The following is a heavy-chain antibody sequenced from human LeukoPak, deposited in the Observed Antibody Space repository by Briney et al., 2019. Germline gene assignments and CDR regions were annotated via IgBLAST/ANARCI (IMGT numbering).Heavy chain of an antibody. Sequence: GSSVKVSCKASGGTFSSYAISWVRQAPGQGLEWMGRIIPIFGIANYAQKFQGRVTITADKSTSTAYMELRSLRSEDTAVYYCARGDVDTAMVTPDYWGQGTLVTVSS. D-gene: IGHD5-18*01. CDR3: ARGDVDTAMVTPDY. CDR2: IIPIFGIA. CDR1: GGTFSSYA. J-gene: IGHJ4*02. V-gene: IGHV1-69*04.